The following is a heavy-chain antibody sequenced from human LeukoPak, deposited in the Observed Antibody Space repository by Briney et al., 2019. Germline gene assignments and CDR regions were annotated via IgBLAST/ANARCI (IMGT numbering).Heavy chain of an antibody. J-gene: IGHJ4*02. CDR3: ARGYTIFGEPPGY. Sequence: SETLPQTCAVCGGSFIGYCWSWIRQPPGKGLEWIGEINHSGSTNYNPSLKSGVTISVDTSKNQFSLKLSSVTAADTAVYYCARGYTIFGEPPGYWGQRTVLSVSS. D-gene: IGHD3-3*01. V-gene: IGHV4-34*01. CDR2: INHSGST. CDR1: GGSFIGYC.